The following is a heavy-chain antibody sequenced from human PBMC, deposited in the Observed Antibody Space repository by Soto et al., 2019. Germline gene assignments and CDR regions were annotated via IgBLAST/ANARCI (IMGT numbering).Heavy chain of an antibody. CDR2: IYAGDSES. J-gene: IGHJ4*02. D-gene: IGHD2-15*01. Sequence: PGESLKISCKGSGYDFASYWIGWVRHMPGKGLELMGIIYAGDSESRYSPSFRGQVSMSVDKSINTAYLRWTSLKTSDTAIYYCARHTSDRYVSDYWGPGTMLTVYS. CDR1: GYDFASYW. CDR3: ARHTSDRYVSDY. V-gene: IGHV5-51*01.